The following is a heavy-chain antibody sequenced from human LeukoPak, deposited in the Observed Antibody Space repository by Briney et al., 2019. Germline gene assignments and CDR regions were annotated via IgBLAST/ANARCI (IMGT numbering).Heavy chain of an antibody. J-gene: IGHJ4*02. CDR3: ARQYYYGSGSPFYFDF. V-gene: IGHV1-69*01. CDR2: IIRIFGTA. CDR1: GGTFSSYA. D-gene: IGHD3-10*01. Sequence: ASVKVSCKASGGTFSSYAISWVRQAPGQGLEWMGGIIRIFGTANYAQKFQGRVTITADESTSTAYMELSSLRSEDTAVYYCARQYYYGSGSPFYFDFWGQGTLVTVSS.